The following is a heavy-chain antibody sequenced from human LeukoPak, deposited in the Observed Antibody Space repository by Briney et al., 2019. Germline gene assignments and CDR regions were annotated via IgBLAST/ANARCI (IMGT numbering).Heavy chain of an antibody. CDR3: DRGAYSSGRGAFDI. Sequence: PSETLSLTCAVSGGSISSGGYSWSWIRQPPGKGLEWIGYIYHSGSTYYNPPLKSRVTISADRSKNQFYLKLSSVTAAETAVYYCDRGAYSSGRGAFDIWGQGTMVTVSS. V-gene: IGHV4-30-2*01. CDR2: IYHSGST. D-gene: IGHD6-19*01. CDR1: GGSISSGGYS. J-gene: IGHJ3*02.